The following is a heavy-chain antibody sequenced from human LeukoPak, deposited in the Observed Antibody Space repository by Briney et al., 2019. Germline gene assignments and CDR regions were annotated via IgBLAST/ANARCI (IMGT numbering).Heavy chain of an antibody. D-gene: IGHD3-10*01. CDR2: VSWDSGKI. J-gene: IGHJ4*02. CDR1: GFTFSSYS. Sequence: GGSLRLSCAASGFTFSSYSMNWVRQAPGKGLEWVSGVSWDSGKIDYADSVKGRFTISRDNAKNFLYLQMNSLRIEDTALYYCARGFGSGNHWETDWGQGTVVTVSS. CDR3: ARGFGSGNHWETD. V-gene: IGHV3-9*01.